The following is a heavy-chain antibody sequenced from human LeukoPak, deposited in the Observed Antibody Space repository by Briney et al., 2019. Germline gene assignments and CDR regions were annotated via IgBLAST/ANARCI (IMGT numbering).Heavy chain of an antibody. CDR2: ISAYNGNT. J-gene: IGHJ4*02. V-gene: IGHV1-18*01. D-gene: IGHD3-10*01. CDR3: ARTLKPLKTGSGPADY. CDR1: VYTFTSYG. Sequence: GASVKVSCKASVYTFTSYGISWVRQAPGQGLEWMGWISAYNGNTNYAQKLQGRVTMTTDTSTSTAYMELRSLRSDDTAVYYCARTLKPLKTGSGPADYWGQGTLVTVSS.